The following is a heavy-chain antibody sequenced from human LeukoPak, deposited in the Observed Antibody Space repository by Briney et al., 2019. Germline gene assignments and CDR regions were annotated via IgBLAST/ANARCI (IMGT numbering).Heavy chain of an antibody. V-gene: IGHV4-59*01. CDR1: SGSINSYY. J-gene: IGHJ4*02. Sequence: SETLSLTCTVSSGSINSYYWSWIRQPPGKGLEWIGYIYYSGGTNYNPSLKLRVTMSVDTSKNQFSLKLSSVTAADTAVYYCARLRSWLEYWGQGTLVTVSS. CDR3: ARLRSWLEY. D-gene: IGHD3-10*01. CDR2: IYYSGGT.